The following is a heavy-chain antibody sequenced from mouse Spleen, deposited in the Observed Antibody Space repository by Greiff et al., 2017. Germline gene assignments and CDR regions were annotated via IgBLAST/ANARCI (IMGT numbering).Heavy chain of an antibody. Sequence: QVQLKESGPELVKPGASVKISCKASGYSFTSYYIHWVKQRPGQGLEWIGWIYPGSGNTKYNEKFKGKATLTADTSSSTAYMQLSSLTSEDSAVYYCARSGYYGSSSYYFDYWGQGTTLTVSS. D-gene: IGHD1-1*01. CDR2: IYPGSGNT. CDR3: ARSGYYGSSSYYFDY. J-gene: IGHJ2*01. V-gene: IGHV1-66*01. CDR1: GYSFTSYY.